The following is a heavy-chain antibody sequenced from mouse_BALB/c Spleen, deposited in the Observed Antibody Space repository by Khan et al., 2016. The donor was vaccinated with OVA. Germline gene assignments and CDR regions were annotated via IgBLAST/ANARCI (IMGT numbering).Heavy chain of an antibody. CDR2: INPTSGYT. J-gene: IGHJ2*01. CDR3: ARDRIDY. CDR1: GYTFTSYW. V-gene: IGHV1-7*01. Sequence: VQLQESGAELAKPGASVKMSCKASGYTFTSYWMHWVKQRPGQGLEWIGYINPTSGYTDYNEKFKDKATLSADKSSSTAYMQLSSLTSEESAVYCCARDRIDYWGQGTTLTVSS.